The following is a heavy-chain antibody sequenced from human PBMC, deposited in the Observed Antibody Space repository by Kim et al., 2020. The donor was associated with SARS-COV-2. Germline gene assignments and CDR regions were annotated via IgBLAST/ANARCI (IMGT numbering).Heavy chain of an antibody. CDR2: IYYSGST. CDR1: GGSISSYY. D-gene: IGHD1-26*01. Sequence: SETLSLTCTVSGGSISSYYWSWIRQPPGKGLEWIGYIYYSGSTNYNPSLKSRVTISADTSKNQFSLKLSSVTAADTAVYYCAREGGEYSGSYLTIDYWGQGTLVTVSS. J-gene: IGHJ4*02. V-gene: IGHV4-59*01. CDR3: AREGGEYSGSYLTIDY.